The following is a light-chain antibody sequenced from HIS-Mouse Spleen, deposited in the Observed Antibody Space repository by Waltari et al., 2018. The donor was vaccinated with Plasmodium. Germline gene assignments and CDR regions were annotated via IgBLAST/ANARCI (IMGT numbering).Light chain of an antibody. V-gene: IGLV3-9*01. CDR3: QVWDSSFWV. Sequence: SYELTQPLSVSVALGQTARITCGGTNIGSTNLHWYQPQPGQAPVLVIDRDSNRPSGIPERFSGSNSGNTATLTISRAQAGDEADYYCQVWDSSFWVFGGGTKLTVL. CDR2: RDS. CDR1: NIGSTN. J-gene: IGLJ3*02.